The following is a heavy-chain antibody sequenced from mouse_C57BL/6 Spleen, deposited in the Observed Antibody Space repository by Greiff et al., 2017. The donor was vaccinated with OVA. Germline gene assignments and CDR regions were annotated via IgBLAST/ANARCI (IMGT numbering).Heavy chain of an antibody. V-gene: IGHV1-64*01. J-gene: IGHJ3*01. CDR2: IHPNSGST. Sequence: QVQLQQPGAELVKPGASVKLSCKASGYTFTSYWMHWVKQSPGQGLEWIGMIHPNSGSTNYNEKFKSKATLTVDKSSSTAYMQHSSLTSEDSAVYYCARPGYSNSWFAYWGQGTLVTVSA. CDR3: ARPGYSNSWFAY. CDR1: GYTFTSYW. D-gene: IGHD2-5*01.